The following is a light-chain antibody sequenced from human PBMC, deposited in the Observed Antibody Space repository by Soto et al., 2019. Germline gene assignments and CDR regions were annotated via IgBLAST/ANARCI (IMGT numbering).Light chain of an antibody. J-gene: IGKJ3*01. CDR2: TTS. V-gene: IGKV3-20*01. Sequence: EIVLTQSPDTLSLSPGERATLSCTASESVTSSCFAWYQRKPGQAPRLLIHTTSTRATDIPDRFSGSGSGTSFTVTISTLEPEDFAVYCWQQCCGSPLVSFGPGTIVDI. CDR1: ESVTSSC. CDR3: QQCCGSPLVS.